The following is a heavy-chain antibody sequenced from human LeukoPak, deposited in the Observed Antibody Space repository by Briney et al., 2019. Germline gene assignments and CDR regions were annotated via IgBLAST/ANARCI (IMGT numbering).Heavy chain of an antibody. Sequence: GGSLRLSCAASGFTFNSYGIHWVRQAPGKGLEWVAVIWYDGFNKYYADSVKGRFTISRDNSKNTLYLQMNSLRAEDTAVYYCAKNRVVGATLTEFDYWGQGTLVTVSS. CDR1: GFTFNSYG. CDR2: IWYDGFNK. CDR3: AKNRVVGATLTEFDY. J-gene: IGHJ4*02. V-gene: IGHV3-30*02. D-gene: IGHD1-26*01.